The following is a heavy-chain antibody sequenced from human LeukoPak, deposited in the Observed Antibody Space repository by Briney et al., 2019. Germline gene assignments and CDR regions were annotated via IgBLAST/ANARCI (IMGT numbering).Heavy chain of an antibody. CDR3: ANGHGDYYDSSGYYDFDY. V-gene: IGHV4-39*01. D-gene: IGHD3-22*01. J-gene: IGHJ4*02. Sequence: PSETLSLTCTVSGGSISSSSYYWGWIRQPPGKGLEWIGSIYYSGSTYYNPSLKSRVTISVDTSKNQFSLKLSSVTAADTAVYYCANGHGDYYDSSGYYDFDYWGQGTLVTVSS. CDR2: IYYSGST. CDR1: GGSISSSSYY.